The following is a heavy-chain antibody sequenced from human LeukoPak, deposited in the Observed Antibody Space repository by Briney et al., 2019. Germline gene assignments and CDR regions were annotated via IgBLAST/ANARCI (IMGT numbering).Heavy chain of an antibody. J-gene: IGHJ4*02. V-gene: IGHV4-34*01. D-gene: IGHD3-10*01. CDR2: INHSGST. Sequence: PSETLSLTCAVYGGSFSGYYWSWIRQPPGKGLEWIGEINHSGSTYYNPSLKSRVTISVDTSKNQFSLKLSSVTAADTAVYYCARHGWFGSNWGQGTLVTVSS. CDR3: ARHGWFGSN. CDR1: GGSFSGYY.